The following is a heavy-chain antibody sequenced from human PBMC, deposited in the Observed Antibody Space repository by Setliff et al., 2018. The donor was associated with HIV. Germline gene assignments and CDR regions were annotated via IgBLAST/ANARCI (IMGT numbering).Heavy chain of an antibody. CDR2: IYYTGST. Sequence: ASETLSLTCSVSGGPMRSSSYYWGWIRQPPGKGLEWIGSIYYTGSTHSNPSLKSRLTISEDASKSQFSLTLRSVTAADTAVYYCARRLAIGHWYFDIWGRGTLVTVSS. V-gene: IGHV4-39*01. CDR3: ARRLAIGHWYFDI. CDR1: GGPMRSSSYY. J-gene: IGHJ2*01.